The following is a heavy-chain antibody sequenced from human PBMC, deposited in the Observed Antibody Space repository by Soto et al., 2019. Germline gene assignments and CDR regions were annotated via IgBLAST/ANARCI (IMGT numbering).Heavy chain of an antibody. CDR1: GYTYTAYY. CDR2: INPKNGDT. V-gene: IGHV1-2*06. Sequence: ASVKVSCKASGYTYTAYYMHWVRQAPGQGLEWMGRINPKNGDTNYVQKFQGRVTMTRDTSISTAYMELSSLTSGDTAVYYCARGVVVAPSYFQHWGQGTLVTVSS. D-gene: IGHD2-15*01. CDR3: ARGVVVAPSYFQH. J-gene: IGHJ1*01.